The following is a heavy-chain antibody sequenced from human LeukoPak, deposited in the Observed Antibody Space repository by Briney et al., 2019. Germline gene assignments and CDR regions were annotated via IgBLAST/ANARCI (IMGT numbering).Heavy chain of an antibody. CDR3: ARRGSGYYYYFDY. V-gene: IGHV4-4*02. CDR1: GGSISSANW. Sequence: PSGTLSLTCVVSGGSISSANWWSRVRQPPGEGLEWIGEIYHSGSTNYNPSLKSRVTIAVDKSKNQFSLKLSSVTAADTALYYCARRGSGYYYYFDYWGQGTLVTASS. J-gene: IGHJ4*02. CDR2: IYHSGST. D-gene: IGHD3-22*01.